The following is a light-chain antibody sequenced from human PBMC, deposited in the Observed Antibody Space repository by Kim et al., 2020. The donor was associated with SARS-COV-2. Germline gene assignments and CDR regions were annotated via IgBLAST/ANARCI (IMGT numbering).Light chain of an antibody. CDR3: QSSDSRNWM. J-gene: IGLJ3*02. CDR2: EDN. Sequence: NFMLTQPHSVSESPGKTVTISCTGSSGSIASNYVQWYQQRPGSAPTTVIYEDNQRPSGVPDRFSGSIDSSSNSASLTISGLKTEDEADYYCQSSDSRNWMFGGGTQLTVL. CDR1: SGSIASNY. V-gene: IGLV6-57*02.